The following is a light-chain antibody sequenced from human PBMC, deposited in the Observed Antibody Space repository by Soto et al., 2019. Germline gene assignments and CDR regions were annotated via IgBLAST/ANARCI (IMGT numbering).Light chain of an antibody. CDR1: QGIRND. Sequence: AIQMTQSPSSLSASVGERVTITCRASQGIRNDLGWYQQKPGKAPKLLIYAASSLQSGVPSRFSGSGSGTDFTLTISSLQPEDFAADYCLQDYNYPWTFGQGTKVEIK. CDR2: AAS. J-gene: IGKJ1*01. V-gene: IGKV1-6*01. CDR3: LQDYNYPWT.